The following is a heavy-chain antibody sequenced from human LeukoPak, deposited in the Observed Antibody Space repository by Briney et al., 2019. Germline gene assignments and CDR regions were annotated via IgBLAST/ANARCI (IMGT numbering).Heavy chain of an antibody. J-gene: IGHJ4*02. Sequence: ASVKVSCKASGYTFTSYGISWVRQAPGQGLEWMGWISAYNGNTNYPQKLQGRVTMTTDTSTNTAYMELRSLRSDDTAVYYCARGAAYGSGSYYLLYFDYWGQGTLVTVSS. CDR1: GYTFTSYG. D-gene: IGHD3-10*01. V-gene: IGHV1-18*01. CDR3: ARGAAYGSGSYYLLYFDY. CDR2: ISAYNGNT.